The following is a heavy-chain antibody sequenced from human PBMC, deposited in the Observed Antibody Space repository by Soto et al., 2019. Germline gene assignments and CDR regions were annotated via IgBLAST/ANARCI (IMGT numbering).Heavy chain of an antibody. CDR3: ARGIRSGYSYGYYYYGMDV. CDR2: INHSGST. J-gene: IGHJ6*02. Sequence: SETLSLTWAVYGGSFSGYYWSWIRQPPGKGLEWIGEINHSGSTNYNPSLKSRVTISVDTSKNQFSLKLSSVTVADTAVYYCARGIRSGYSYGYYYYGMDVWGQGTTVTVSS. V-gene: IGHV4-34*01. D-gene: IGHD5-18*01. CDR1: GGSFSGYY.